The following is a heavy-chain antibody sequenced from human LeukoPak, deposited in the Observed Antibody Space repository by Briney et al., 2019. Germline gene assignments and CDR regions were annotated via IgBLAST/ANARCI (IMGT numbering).Heavy chain of an antibody. CDR1: GFPFSRYW. CDR2: IKQDGSKK. J-gene: IGHJ4*02. Sequence: GGSLRLSCVASGFPFSRYWMTWVRQAPGKGLEWVANIKQDGSKKSYVDSVTGRFTISRDNAKNSLYLQLNSLRAEDTAIYYCTRVGYIDEGIAYWGQGTLVTVSS. D-gene: IGHD5-24*01. V-gene: IGHV3-7*04. CDR3: TRVGYIDEGIAY.